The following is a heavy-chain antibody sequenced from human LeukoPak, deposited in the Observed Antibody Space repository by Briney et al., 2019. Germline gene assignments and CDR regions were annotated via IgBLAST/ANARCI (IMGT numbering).Heavy chain of an antibody. CDR2: INPNSGGT. V-gene: IGHV1-2*02. J-gene: IGHJ4*02. CDR1: GYTFTGYY. CDR3: TIALEPGIAVAGMDY. D-gene: IGHD6-19*01. Sequence: GASVKVSCKASGYTFTGYYMHWVRQAPGQGLEWMGWINPNSGGTNYAQKFQGRVTMTTDTSTSTAYMELRSLRSDDTAVYYCTIALEPGIAVAGMDYWGQGTLVTVSS.